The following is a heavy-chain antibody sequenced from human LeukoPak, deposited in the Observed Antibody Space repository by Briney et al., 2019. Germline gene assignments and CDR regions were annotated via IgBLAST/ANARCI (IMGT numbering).Heavy chain of an antibody. CDR1: GFTFSNHG. Sequence: GGSLRLSCAASGFTFSNHGIHWVRQAPGKGLEWVAVISSDGVDQRYSDSVKGRFTISRDNSNSYLQMGSLRLEDTAVYYCARDVLRGEKDYFDYWGQGTLSPSPQ. CDR2: ISSDGVDQ. V-gene: IGHV3-30*03. CDR3: ARDVLRGEKDYFDY. J-gene: IGHJ4*02. D-gene: IGHD3-16*01.